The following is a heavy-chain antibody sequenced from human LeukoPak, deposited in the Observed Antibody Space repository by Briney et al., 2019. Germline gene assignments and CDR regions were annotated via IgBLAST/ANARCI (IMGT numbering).Heavy chain of an antibody. Sequence: ASVKVSCKASGYTFTGYYMHWVRQAPGQGLEWMGWINPNSGGTNYAQKFQGRVTMTRDTSISTAYMELSRLRSDDTAVYYCARDLFMIDFWSGYLGWFDPWGQGTLVTVSS. V-gene: IGHV1-2*02. CDR3: ARDLFMIDFWSGYLGWFDP. J-gene: IGHJ5*02. D-gene: IGHD3-3*01. CDR2: INPNSGGT. CDR1: GYTFTGYY.